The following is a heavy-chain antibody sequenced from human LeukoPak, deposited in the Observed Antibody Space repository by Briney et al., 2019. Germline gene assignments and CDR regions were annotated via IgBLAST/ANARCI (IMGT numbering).Heavy chain of an antibody. CDR1: GFTFNINT. J-gene: IGHJ4*02. D-gene: IGHD5/OR15-5a*01. Sequence: GSLRLSCAASGFTFNINTMNWVRQAPGEGLEWVSTISASGGTTYYEDSVKGRFTISRDNSRNTLFLQMNSLRAEDTAVYFCAILGSTMSNYWGQGTLVTVSS. V-gene: IGHV3-23*01. CDR2: ISASGGTT. CDR3: AILGSTMSNY.